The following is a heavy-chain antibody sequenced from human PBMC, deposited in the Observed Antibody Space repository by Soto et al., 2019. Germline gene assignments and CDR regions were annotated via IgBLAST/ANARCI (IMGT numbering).Heavy chain of an antibody. CDR3: ARDQLYYNDISGKPLNAFDV. CDR1: ECTFRNYG. Sequence: PWGCLRHSGAAAECTFRNYGMNWVRQAPGKGLEWVSYIGIGSSTKYYADSVKGRFTISRDNAKNSLYLQMNSLRAEDTAVYYCARDQLYYNDISGKPLNAFDVCGQGTTVTVS. D-gene: IGHD3-22*01. V-gene: IGHV3-48*01. CDR2: IGIGSSTK. J-gene: IGHJ3*01.